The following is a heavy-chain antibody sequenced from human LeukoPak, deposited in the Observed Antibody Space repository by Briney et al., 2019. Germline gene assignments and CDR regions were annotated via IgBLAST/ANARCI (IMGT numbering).Heavy chain of an antibody. Sequence: PSETLSLTCTVSGGSFCPYYWSWIRQPPGKGLEWIGYIYYSGSTNYNPSLKSRVTMSVDTSNNQFSLRLSSVTAADTAVYYCARHFGSSSDWYYYSGQGTLVTVSS. CDR2: IYYSGST. CDR1: GGSFCPYY. CDR3: ARHFGSSSDWYYY. V-gene: IGHV4-59*08. J-gene: IGHJ4*02. D-gene: IGHD6-19*01.